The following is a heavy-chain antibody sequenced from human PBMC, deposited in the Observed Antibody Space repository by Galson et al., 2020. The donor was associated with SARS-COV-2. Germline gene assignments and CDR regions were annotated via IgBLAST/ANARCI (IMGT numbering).Heavy chain of an antibody. Sequence: SETLSLTCTVSGGSISSHSWSWIRQPPGKGLEWIGYIYYSGSTNYNPSLKSRVTISVDTSKNQFSLKLSSVTAADTAVYYCARGSGSYFYYYYYMDVWGKGTTVTVSS. D-gene: IGHD1-26*01. V-gene: IGHV4-59*11. CDR2: IYYSGST. J-gene: IGHJ6*03. CDR3: ARGSGSYFYYYYYMDV. CDR1: GGSISSHS.